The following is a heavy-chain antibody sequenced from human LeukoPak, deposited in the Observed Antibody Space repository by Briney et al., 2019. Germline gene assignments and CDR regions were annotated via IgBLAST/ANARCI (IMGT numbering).Heavy chain of an antibody. J-gene: IGHJ5*02. CDR2: ISSSSSYI. Sequence: KTGGSLRLSCAASGLTFSSYSMNWVRQAPGKGLEGVSSISSSSSYIYYADSVKGRFTISRDNAEILLYLQMNSLRAEDTAVYYCARGLTIKHWFDPWGQGTLVTVSS. V-gene: IGHV3-21*01. CDR1: GLTFSSYS. D-gene: IGHD3-10*01. CDR3: ARGLTIKHWFDP.